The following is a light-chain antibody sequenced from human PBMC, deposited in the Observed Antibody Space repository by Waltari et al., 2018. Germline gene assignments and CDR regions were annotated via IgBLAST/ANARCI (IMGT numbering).Light chain of an antibody. Sequence: DIQMTQSPSSLSASVRDRVTITCRASQSITTYLNWYQQKPGKAPKLLIFAASSLQSGVPSRFSGSGSGTDFTLTITSLQPEDFATYYCQQSYSSPLTFGKGTKVEIK. CDR2: AAS. J-gene: IGKJ1*01. CDR3: QQSYSSPLT. CDR1: QSITTY. V-gene: IGKV1-39*01.